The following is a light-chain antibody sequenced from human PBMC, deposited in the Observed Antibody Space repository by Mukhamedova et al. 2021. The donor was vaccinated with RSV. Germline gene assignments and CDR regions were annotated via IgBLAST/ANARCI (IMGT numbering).Light chain of an antibody. V-gene: IGKV1-27*01. J-gene: IGKJ1*01. CDR3: QKYDNALRT. CDR2: GGS. Sequence: WYQRRVHGRVPKLLIYGGSSLQPGVPSRFSGSGSGTDFTLTVSRRQGEDIGTYYCQKYDNALRTFGQGTTVE.